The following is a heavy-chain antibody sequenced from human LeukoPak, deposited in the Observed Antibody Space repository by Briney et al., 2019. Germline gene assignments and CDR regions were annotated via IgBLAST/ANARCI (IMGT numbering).Heavy chain of an antibody. CDR2: INPKSGGT. Sequence: ASVKVSCKASGGTFSSYAISWVRQAPGQGLEWMGWINPKSGGTKYAQKFQGRVTMTRDTSISTAYMELNRLRSDDTAVYYCARVDIVLDWGQGTLVTVSS. CDR1: GGTFSSYA. J-gene: IGHJ4*02. CDR3: ARVDIVLD. D-gene: IGHD2-8*01. V-gene: IGHV1-2*02.